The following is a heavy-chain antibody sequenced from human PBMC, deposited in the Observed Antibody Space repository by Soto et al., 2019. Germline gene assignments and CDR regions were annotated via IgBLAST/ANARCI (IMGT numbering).Heavy chain of an antibody. CDR3: ARDLYSTRWYVRAFDM. CDR2: INPTTTTT. CDR1: ENTFSTYS. J-gene: IGHJ3*02. V-gene: IGHV1-46*03. Sequence: ASVKVSCKASENTFSTYSLHCVRQAPGQGLEWMGVINPTTTTTTDAQKFQGRVTMTRDTSTSTVFLELSSLRSGDPAVYFCARDLYSTRWYVRAFDMWGQGTMVTVS. D-gene: IGHD6-13*01.